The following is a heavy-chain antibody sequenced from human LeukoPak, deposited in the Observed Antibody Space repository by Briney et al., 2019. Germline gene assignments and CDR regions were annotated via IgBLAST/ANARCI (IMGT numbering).Heavy chain of an antibody. CDR2: ISSSSSTI. CDR1: GFTFSSYS. J-gene: IGHJ5*02. Sequence: GGSLRLSCAASGFTFSSYSMNWVRQAPGKGLEWVSYISSSSSTIYYADSVKGRFTISRDNAKNSLYLQMNSLRAEDTAVYYCARLGKNYYGSGTYYPNNWLDPWGQGTLVTVSS. CDR3: ARLGKNYYGSGTYYPNNWLDP. D-gene: IGHD3-10*01. V-gene: IGHV3-48*01.